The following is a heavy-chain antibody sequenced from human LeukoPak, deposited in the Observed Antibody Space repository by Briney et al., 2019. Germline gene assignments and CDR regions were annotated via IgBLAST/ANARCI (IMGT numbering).Heavy chain of an antibody. CDR2: INHSGST. J-gene: IGHJ4*02. CDR1: GGSFSGYY. D-gene: IGHD3-22*01. CDR3: ARLVGFTMIVVAKRRYYFDY. V-gene: IGHV4-34*01. Sequence: PSETLSLTCAVYGGSFSGYYWSWIRQPPGKGLEWIGEINHSGSTNYNPSLKSRVTISVDTSKNQFSLKLSSVTAADTAVYYCARLVGFTMIVVAKRRYYFDYWGQGTLVTVSS.